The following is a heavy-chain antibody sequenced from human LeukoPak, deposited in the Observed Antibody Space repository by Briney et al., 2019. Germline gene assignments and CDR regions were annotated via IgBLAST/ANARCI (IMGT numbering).Heavy chain of an antibody. J-gene: IGHJ5*02. CDR2: GGST. D-gene: IGHD5-12*01. V-gene: IGHV3-74*01. Sequence: GGSTYYADSVKGRFTISRDNAKNTLYLQMNSLRAEDTAVYYCARDGGLRSMNTANWFDPWGQGTLVTVSS. CDR3: ARDGGLRSMNTANWFDP.